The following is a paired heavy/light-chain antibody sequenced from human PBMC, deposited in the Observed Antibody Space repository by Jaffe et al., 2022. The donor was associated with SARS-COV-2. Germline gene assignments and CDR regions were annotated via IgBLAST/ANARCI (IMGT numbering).Light chain of an antibody. CDR3: QQAKSFPLT. V-gene: IGKV1-12*01. Sequence: DIQMTQSPSSVSASVGDRVTITCRASEGISDWLAWYQQKPGKAPKLLIYGASSLQSGVPLRFSGSGSGTDFTLTISSLQSEDFATYYCQQAKSFPLTFGGGTKVEIK. CDR2: GAS. CDR1: EGISDW. J-gene: IGKJ4*01.
Heavy chain of an antibody. CDR2: IGGSDGRT. J-gene: IGHJ1*01. D-gene: IGHD4-17*01. Sequence: EVQLLESGGGSAQPGGSLRLSCAASGFTFSSYAMSWVRQAPGKGLEWVSVIGGSDGRTFYADSVRGRLTISRDNSKNTLYLQMNSLRAEDTAVYYCARILSTVTAFEYFQHWGQGTLVTVS. CDR1: GFTFSSYA. CDR3: ARILSTVTAFEYFQH. V-gene: IGHV3-23*01.